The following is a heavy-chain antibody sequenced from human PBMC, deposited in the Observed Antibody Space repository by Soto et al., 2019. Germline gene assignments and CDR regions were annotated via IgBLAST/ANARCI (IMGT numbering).Heavy chain of an antibody. D-gene: IGHD5-12*01. V-gene: IGHV4-31*03. CDR3: ARVRGVATIMYFYGMDV. CDR2: IYYSGST. J-gene: IGHJ6*02. Sequence: QVQLQESGPGLVKPSQTLSLTCTVSGGSISSGGSYWSWIRQHPGNGLELIGYIYYSGSTYYNPSLQSRVTISVDTSKNQFSLKLTSVTAADTAVYYCARVRGVATIMYFYGMDVWGQGTTVTVSS. CDR1: GGSISSGGSY.